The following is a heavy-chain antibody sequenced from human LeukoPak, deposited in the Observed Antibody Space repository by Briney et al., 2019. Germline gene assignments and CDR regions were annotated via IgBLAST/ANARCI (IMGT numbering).Heavy chain of an antibody. CDR2: IFYSAST. D-gene: IGHD3-10*01. Sequence: PSETLSLTCTVSGGSISSYYWSWIRQPPGKGLEWIGYIFYSASTNYNPSLKSRVTISVDTSKNQFSLKLSSVTAADTAVYYCARAGYGSGSYLQFDYWGQGTLVTVSS. J-gene: IGHJ4*02. V-gene: IGHV4-59*01. CDR1: GGSISSYY. CDR3: ARAGYGSGSYLQFDY.